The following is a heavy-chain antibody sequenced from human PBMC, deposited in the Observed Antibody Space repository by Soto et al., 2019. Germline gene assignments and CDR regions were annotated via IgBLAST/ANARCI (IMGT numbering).Heavy chain of an antibody. V-gene: IGHV4-4*07. D-gene: IGHD2-2*01. J-gene: IGHJ5*02. CDR3: ARGYCSSTSCYFGWFGP. CDR1: GGSISSYY. CDR2: IYTSGST. Sequence: PSETLSLTCTVSGGSISSYYWSWIRQPAGKGLEWIGRIYTSGSTNYNPSLKSRVTMSVDTSKNQFSLKLSSVTAADTAVYYCARGYCSSTSCYFGWFGPWGQGPLGTVSS.